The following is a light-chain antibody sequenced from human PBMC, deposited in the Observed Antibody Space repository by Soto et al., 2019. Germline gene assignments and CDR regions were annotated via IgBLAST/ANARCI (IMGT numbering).Light chain of an antibody. V-gene: IGKV3-20*01. CDR3: QQYGSSPKT. J-gene: IGKJ1*01. CDR2: GAS. CDR1: QSVSSSY. Sequence: EMVLTQPPGTLSLSPGERGTLSCRASQSVSSSYLAWYQQKPGQAPRLLIYGASSRATGIPDRFSGSGSGTDFTLTISRLEPEDFAVYYCQQYGSSPKTFGQGTKVDI.